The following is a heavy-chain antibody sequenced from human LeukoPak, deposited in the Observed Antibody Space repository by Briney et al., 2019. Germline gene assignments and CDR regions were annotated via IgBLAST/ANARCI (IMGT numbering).Heavy chain of an antibody. CDR3: ATLISGSYLFDY. CDR2: INPSGGST. J-gene: IGHJ4*02. D-gene: IGHD1-26*01. V-gene: IGHV1-46*01. CDR1: GYTFTSYY. Sequence: GASVKVSCKASGYTFTSYYMHWVRQAPGQGLEWMGIINPSGGSTSYAQKFQGRVTMTRDTSISTAYMELSRLRSDDTAVYYCATLISGSYLFDYWGQGTLVTVSS.